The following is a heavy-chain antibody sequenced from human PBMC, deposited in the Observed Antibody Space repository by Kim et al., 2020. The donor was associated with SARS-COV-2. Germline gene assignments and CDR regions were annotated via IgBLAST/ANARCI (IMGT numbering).Heavy chain of an antibody. V-gene: IGHV4-34*01. J-gene: IGHJ4*02. Sequence: SETLSLTWAVYGGSFSGYYWSWIRQPPGKGLEWIGEINHSGSTNYNPSLKSRVTISVDTSKNQFSLKLSSVTAADTAVYYCARVLPYYYGSGSYYNKGGYFDYWGQGTLVTVSS. D-gene: IGHD3-10*01. CDR3: ARVLPYYYGSGSYYNKGGYFDY. CDR2: INHSGST. CDR1: GGSFSGYY.